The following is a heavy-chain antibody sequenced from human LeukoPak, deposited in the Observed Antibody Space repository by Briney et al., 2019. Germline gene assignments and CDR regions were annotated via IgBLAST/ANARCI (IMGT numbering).Heavy chain of an antibody. CDR3: ASPGVSFYDSSGYYQSFDY. D-gene: IGHD3-22*01. Sequence: ASVKVSCKASGGTFSSYAISWVRQAPGQGLEWMGGIIPIFGTANYAQKFQGRVTITADESTSTAYMELSSQRSEDAAVYYCASPGVSFYDSSGYYQSFDYWGQGTLVTVSS. CDR1: GGTFSSYA. J-gene: IGHJ4*02. V-gene: IGHV1-69*13. CDR2: IIPIFGTA.